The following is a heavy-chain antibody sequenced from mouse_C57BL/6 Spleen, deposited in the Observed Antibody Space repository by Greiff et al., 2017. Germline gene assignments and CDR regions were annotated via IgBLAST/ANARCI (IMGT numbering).Heavy chain of an antibody. Sequence: VQLKESGPELVKPGASVTISCKASGYSFTGYYMNWVKQSPEKSLEWIGEINPSTGGTTYNQKFKAKATLTVDKSSSTAYMQLKSLTSEDSAVYYCARERVVATDYAMDYWGQGTSVTVSS. CDR3: ARERVVATDYAMDY. V-gene: IGHV1-42*01. CDR2: INPSTGGT. J-gene: IGHJ4*01. CDR1: GYSFTGYY. D-gene: IGHD1-1*01.